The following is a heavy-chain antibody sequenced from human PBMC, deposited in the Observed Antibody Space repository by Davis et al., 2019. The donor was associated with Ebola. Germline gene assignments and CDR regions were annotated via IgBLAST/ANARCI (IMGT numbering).Heavy chain of an antibody. D-gene: IGHD4-11*01. CDR1: GGTFSSYA. Sequence: SVQVSCKASGGTFSSYAISWVRHAPGQGLEWMGGIIPIFGTANYAQKFQGRVTITADESTSTAYMELSSLRSEDTAVYYCARGVNSDYYYGMDVWGQGTTVTVSS. CDR2: IIPIFGTA. CDR3: ARGVNSDYYYGMDV. J-gene: IGHJ6*02. V-gene: IGHV1-69*13.